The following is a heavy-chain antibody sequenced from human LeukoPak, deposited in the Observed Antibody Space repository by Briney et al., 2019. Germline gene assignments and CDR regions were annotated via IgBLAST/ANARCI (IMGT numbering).Heavy chain of an antibody. Sequence: GASVKVSCKASGYTFTSYGISWVRQAPGQGLEWMGWISAYNGNTNYAQKLQGRVTMTTDTSTSTAYMELRSLRSDDTAVYYCARVSLHLNPPGYYVWGSYRARDAFDIWGQGTMVTVSS. CDR3: ARVSLHLNPPGYYVWGSYRARDAFDI. V-gene: IGHV1-18*01. CDR1: GYTFTSYG. CDR2: ISAYNGNT. D-gene: IGHD3-16*02. J-gene: IGHJ3*02.